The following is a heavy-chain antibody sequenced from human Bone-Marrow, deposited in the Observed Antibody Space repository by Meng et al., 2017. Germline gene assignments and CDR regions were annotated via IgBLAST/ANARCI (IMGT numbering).Heavy chain of an antibody. D-gene: IGHD1-26*01. J-gene: IGHJ6*02. Sequence: GESLKISCAASGFTFSSYGMHWVRQAPGKGLEWVAFIRYDGSNKYYADSVKGRFTISRDNSKNTLYLQMNSLRAEDTAVYYCARVRELLYYGMDVWGQGTTVTGSS. V-gene: IGHV3-30*02. CDR1: GFTFSSYG. CDR3: ARVRELLYYGMDV. CDR2: IRYDGSNK.